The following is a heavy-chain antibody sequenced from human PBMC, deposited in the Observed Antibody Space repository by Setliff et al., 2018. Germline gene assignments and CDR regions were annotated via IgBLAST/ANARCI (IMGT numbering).Heavy chain of an antibody. D-gene: IGHD5-12*01. CDR2: IYHSGST. CDR3: ARKGISALSGAFDM. CDR1: GYSIRSGNY. V-gene: IGHV4-38-2*01. Sequence: PSETLSLTCAVSGYSIRSGNYWGWIRQPPGKGLEWIGSIYHSGSTYYNPSLKGRVTISVDTSKNQFSLKLSSVTAADTAVYYCARKGISALSGAFDMWGQGTMVTVSS. J-gene: IGHJ3*02.